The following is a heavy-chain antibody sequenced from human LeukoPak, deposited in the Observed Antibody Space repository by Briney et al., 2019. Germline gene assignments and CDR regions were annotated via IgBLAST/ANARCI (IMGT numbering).Heavy chain of an antibody. V-gene: IGHV4-39*01. CDR2: IYYSGST. D-gene: IGHD1-26*01. J-gene: IGHJ4*02. Sequence: SETLSLTCTVSGGSLSSSSYYCGWIRQPPGEGLGWIGSIYYSGSTYYNPSLKSRVTISVDTSKTQFSLKLSSVTAADTAVYYCARQGGSYGDFDYWGQGTLVTVSS. CDR3: ARQGGSYGDFDY. CDR1: GGSLSSSSYY.